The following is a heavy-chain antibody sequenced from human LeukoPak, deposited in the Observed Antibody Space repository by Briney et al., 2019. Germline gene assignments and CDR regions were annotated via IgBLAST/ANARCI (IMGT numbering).Heavy chain of an antibody. J-gene: IGHJ4*02. V-gene: IGHV3-23*01. CDR3: GKTTVGYSSGQKPAWPVDF. CDR1: GFTFGSHA. Sequence: PGGSLTLSCEASGFTFGSHAMYWVRQAPGKGLEWVAGIFGSGGSPHHADSVKGRFTISRDNPWNTVYLQINSLRDDDTAVYYCGKTTVGYSSGQKPAWPVDFWGQGTLVTVSS. D-gene: IGHD5-18*01. CDR2: IFGSGGSP.